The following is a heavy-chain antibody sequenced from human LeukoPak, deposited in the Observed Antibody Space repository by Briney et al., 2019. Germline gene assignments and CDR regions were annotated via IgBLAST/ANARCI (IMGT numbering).Heavy chain of an antibody. D-gene: IGHD6-19*01. Sequence: GGSLRLSCAASGFTFGDYTMSWVRQAPGKGLEWVGFIRSTPCGGTTEYAASVKGRFTISRDDSKSIAYLQMNSLKTEDTALYYCSRGGDLSTVAGALDYWGQGTLVTVSS. CDR1: GFTFGDYT. CDR3: SRGGDLSTVAGALDY. V-gene: IGHV3-49*04. CDR2: IRSTPCGGTT. J-gene: IGHJ4*02.